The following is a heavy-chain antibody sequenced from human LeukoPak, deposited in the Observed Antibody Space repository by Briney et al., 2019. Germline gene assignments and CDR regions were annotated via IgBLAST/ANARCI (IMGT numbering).Heavy chain of an antibody. Sequence: SETLSLTCGVSGGSISTSNWWSWVRQPPGKGLEWIGEIYHSGSTNYNPSLKSRVTISVDKSKNRFSLKLSSVTAADTAVYYCVREVGHCSDTSCYTWFDPWGQGTLVTVSS. CDR1: GGSISTSNW. CDR2: IYHSGST. D-gene: IGHD2-2*02. CDR3: VREVGHCSDTSCYTWFDP. V-gene: IGHV4-4*02. J-gene: IGHJ5*02.